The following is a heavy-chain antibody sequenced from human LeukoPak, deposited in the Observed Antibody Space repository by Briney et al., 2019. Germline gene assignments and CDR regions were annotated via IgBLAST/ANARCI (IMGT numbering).Heavy chain of an antibody. Sequence: PGGSLRLSCAASGFIFSDYVMNWLRQAPGRGLEWVAYIRYDGSHKYYIDSVKGRFTISRDNSKNTLYLQMNSLRPEDTAVYYCARVGPYVLLTWSGAFDIWGQGTMVTVSS. CDR1: GFIFSDYV. CDR3: ARVGPYVLLTWSGAFDI. V-gene: IGHV3-30*02. D-gene: IGHD3-10*01. J-gene: IGHJ3*02. CDR2: IRYDGSHK.